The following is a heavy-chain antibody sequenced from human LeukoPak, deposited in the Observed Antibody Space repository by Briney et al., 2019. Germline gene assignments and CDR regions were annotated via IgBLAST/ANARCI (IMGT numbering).Heavy chain of an antibody. CDR1: GGTFSSYA. CDR3: ARGSRYCSGGSCYLDY. D-gene: IGHD2-15*01. V-gene: IGHV1-69*01. Sequence: SVKVSCKASGGTFSSYAISWVRQAPGQGLEWMGGIIPIFGTANYAQKFQGRVTITADESTSTAYMELRSLRSDDTAVYYCARGSRYCSGGSCYLDYWGQGTLVTVSS. J-gene: IGHJ4*02. CDR2: IIPIFGTA.